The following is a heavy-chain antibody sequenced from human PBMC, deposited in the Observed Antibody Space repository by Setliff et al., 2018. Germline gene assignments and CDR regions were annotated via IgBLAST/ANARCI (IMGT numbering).Heavy chain of an antibody. V-gene: IGHV3-33*07. CDR3: ARGSSGWYGLTDY. Sequence: PGGSLRLSCAASGFTFSRYWMSWVRQAPGKGLEWVAVIWYDGSNKYYADSVKGRFTISRDNSKNTLYLQMNSLRAEDTAVYYCARGSSGWYGLTDYWGQGTLVTVSS. CDR1: GFTFSRYW. J-gene: IGHJ4*02. D-gene: IGHD6-19*01. CDR2: IWYDGSNK.